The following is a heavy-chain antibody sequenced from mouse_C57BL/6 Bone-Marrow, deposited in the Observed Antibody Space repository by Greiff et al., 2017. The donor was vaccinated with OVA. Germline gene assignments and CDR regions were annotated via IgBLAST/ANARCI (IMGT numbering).Heavy chain of an antibody. V-gene: IGHV1-18*01. D-gene: IGHD2-5*01. Sequence: EVQLQQSGPELVKPGASVKIPCKASGYTFTDYNMDWVKQSHGKSLEWIGDINPNNGGTIYNQKFKGKATLTVDKSSSTAYMELRSLTSEDTAVYYCARKGDYYSKTWFAYWGKGTLVTVSA. CDR3: ARKGDYYSKTWFAY. CDR1: GYTFTDYN. CDR2: INPNNGGT. J-gene: IGHJ3*01.